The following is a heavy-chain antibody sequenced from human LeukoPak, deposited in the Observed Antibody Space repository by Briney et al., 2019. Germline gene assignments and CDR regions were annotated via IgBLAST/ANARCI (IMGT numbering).Heavy chain of an antibody. CDR2: ISGSGGST. CDR3: AKDPAYSSGRYGVYYFDY. V-gene: IGHV3-23*01. Sequence: GGSLRLSCAASGFTFSSYAMSWVRQAPGKGLEWVSAISGSGGSTYYADSVKGRFTISRDNSKNTLYLQMNSLRAEDTAVYYCAKDPAYSSGRYGVYYFDYWGQGTLVTVSS. CDR1: GFTFSSYA. J-gene: IGHJ4*02. D-gene: IGHD6-19*01.